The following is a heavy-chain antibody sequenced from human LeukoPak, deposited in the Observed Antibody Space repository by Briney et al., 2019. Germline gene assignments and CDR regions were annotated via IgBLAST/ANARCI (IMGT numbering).Heavy chain of an antibody. CDR3: ARAETTVTTPYFDY. Sequence: PSETLSLTCTVSGGSISSGSYYWSWIRQLAGKGLEWIGRIYTSGSTNYNPSLKSRVTMSVDTSKNQFSLKLSSVTAADTAVYYCARAETTVTTPYFDYWGQGTLVTVSS. CDR2: IYTSGST. D-gene: IGHD4-11*01. V-gene: IGHV4-61*02. CDR1: GGSISSGSYY. J-gene: IGHJ4*02.